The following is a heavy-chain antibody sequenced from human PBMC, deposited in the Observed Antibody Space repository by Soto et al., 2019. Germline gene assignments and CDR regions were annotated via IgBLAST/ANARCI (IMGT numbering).Heavy chain of an antibody. V-gene: IGHV3-21*06. Sequence: GGSLRLSCAASGFTFTRYSMNWVRQAPGKGLEWVSSISSTTNYIYYGDSMKGRLTISTDNAKNSLYLEMNSLRAEDTAVYYCAIEYEDLTSNFDFWGQGTLVTVSS. CDR3: AIEYEDLTSNFDF. CDR2: ISSTTNYI. CDR1: GFTFTRYS. D-gene: IGHD3-3*01. J-gene: IGHJ4*02.